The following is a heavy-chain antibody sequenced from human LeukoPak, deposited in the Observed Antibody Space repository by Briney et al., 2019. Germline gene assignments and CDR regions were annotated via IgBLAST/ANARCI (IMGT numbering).Heavy chain of an antibody. J-gene: IGHJ4*02. D-gene: IGHD3-22*01. CDR2: IKQDGSEK. CDR1: GFTCSSYW. CDR3: VRERTNYYDSSGYY. V-gene: IGHV3-7*05. Sequence: GGSPRLSCAASGFTCSSYWMSWVRQAPGKGLEWVANIKQDGSEKYYVDSVKGRFTISRDNAKNSLYLEMNSLRAEDTAVYYCVRERTNYYDSSGYYWGQGTLVTVSS.